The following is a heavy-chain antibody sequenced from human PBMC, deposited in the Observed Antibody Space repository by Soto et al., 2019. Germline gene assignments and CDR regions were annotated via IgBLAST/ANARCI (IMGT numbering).Heavy chain of an antibody. CDR3: ARGGYASSYRFDY. J-gene: IGHJ4*02. D-gene: IGHD2-2*01. CDR2: IMPFIDTS. CDR1: GGTFGSYT. V-gene: IGHV1-69*06. Sequence: QVQLVQSGAEVKKPGSSVKVSCKASGGTFGSYTLNWVRQAPGQGLEWLGGIMPFIDTSTYAQMLQGRVTITADKSTSTVYMELSSLKSDDTAVYYCARGGYASSYRFDYWGQGTLVPVSS.